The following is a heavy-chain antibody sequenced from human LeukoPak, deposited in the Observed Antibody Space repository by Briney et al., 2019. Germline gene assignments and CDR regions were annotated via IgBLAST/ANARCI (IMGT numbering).Heavy chain of an antibody. V-gene: IGHV3-30*18. D-gene: IGHD6-19*01. J-gene: IGHJ6*02. CDR1: GFTFSSYG. Sequence: GGSLRLSCAASGFTFSSYGMHWVRQAPGKGLEWVAVIPYDGSNKYYADSVKGRFTISRDNSKNTLYLQMNSLRAEDTAVYYCAKDKHSSGWVDVWGQGTTVTVSS. CDR3: AKDKHSSGWVDV. CDR2: IPYDGSNK.